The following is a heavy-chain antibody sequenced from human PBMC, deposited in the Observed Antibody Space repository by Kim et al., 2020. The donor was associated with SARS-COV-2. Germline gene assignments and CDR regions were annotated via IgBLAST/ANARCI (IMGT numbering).Heavy chain of an antibody. J-gene: IGHJ5*02. D-gene: IGHD3-22*01. CDR3: ARGGGITMTPAGWFDP. Sequence: SETLSLTCAVYGGSFSGYYWSWIRQPPGKGLEWIGEINHSGSTNYNPSLKSRVTISVDTSKNQFSLKLSSVTAAVTAVYYCARGGGITMTPAGWFDPWGQGTLVTVSS. CDR1: GGSFSGYY. CDR2: INHSGST. V-gene: IGHV4-34*01.